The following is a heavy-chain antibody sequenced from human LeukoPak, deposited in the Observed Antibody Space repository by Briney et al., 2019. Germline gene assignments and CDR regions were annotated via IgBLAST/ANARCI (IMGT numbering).Heavy chain of an antibody. CDR3: ARAYSSGWPDAFDI. V-gene: IGHV4-59*01. Sequence: SETLSLTCTVSGGSISGYYWSYIRQPPGKGPEWIGYIYYSGSTNYNPSLKSRVTILVDTSKNQFSLKLSSVTAADTAVYYCARAYSSGWPDAFDIWGQGTMVTVSS. D-gene: IGHD6-19*01. J-gene: IGHJ3*02. CDR1: GGSISGYY. CDR2: IYYSGST.